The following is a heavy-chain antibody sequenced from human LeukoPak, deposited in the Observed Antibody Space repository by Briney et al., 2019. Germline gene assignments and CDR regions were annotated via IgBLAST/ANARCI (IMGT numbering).Heavy chain of an antibody. CDR1: GFTFSSYE. CDR3: ARDWTGLGYYDSSGYYDY. J-gene: IGHJ4*02. CDR2: IGRTGSTK. D-gene: IGHD3-22*01. Sequence: PGGSLRLSCAASGFTFSSYEMDWVRQAPGKGLVWVSYIGRTGSTKFYADSVKGRFTISRDNAKNSLYLQMNSLRAEDTAVYYCARDWTGLGYYDSSGYYDYWGQGTLVTVSS. V-gene: IGHV3-48*03.